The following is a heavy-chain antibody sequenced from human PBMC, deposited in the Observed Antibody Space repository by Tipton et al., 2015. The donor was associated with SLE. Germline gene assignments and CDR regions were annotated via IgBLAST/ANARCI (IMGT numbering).Heavy chain of an antibody. J-gene: IGHJ3*01. D-gene: IGHD6-25*01. CDR2: INYSGTT. CDR1: GGAISISSYY. Sequence: NLSLTCTVSGGAISISSYYWAWIRQPPGKGLEGIGNINYSGTTSYNPSLKSRVTISLDTSKNQFSLKLNSVTAADTAVYYCARGRLPGAFWGQGTMVTVSS. V-gene: IGHV4-39*07. CDR3: ARGRLPGAF.